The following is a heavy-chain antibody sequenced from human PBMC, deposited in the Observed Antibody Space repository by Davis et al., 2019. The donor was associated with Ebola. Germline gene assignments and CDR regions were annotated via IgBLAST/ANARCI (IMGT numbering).Heavy chain of an antibody. D-gene: IGHD4-11*01. V-gene: IGHV1-2*06. CDR3: ARGHNYAHEY. CDR1: GYTFTDYN. CDR2: IITNSGGT. Sequence: ASVKVSCKASGYTFTDYNIHWVRQAPGQGLEWMGRIITNSGGTNYAQKFQGRVTMTMDTSISTVYMELSGLRYDDTADYYCARGHNYAHEYWGQGTLVTVSS. J-gene: IGHJ4*02.